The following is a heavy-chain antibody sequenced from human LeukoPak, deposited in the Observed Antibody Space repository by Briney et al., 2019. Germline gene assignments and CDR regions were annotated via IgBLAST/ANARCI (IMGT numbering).Heavy chain of an antibody. J-gene: IGHJ5*02. CDR2: IYYSGST. V-gene: IGHV4-39*07. D-gene: IGHD5-24*01. Sequence: SETLSLTCTVSGGSISSSSYYWGWIRQPPGKGLEWIGSIYYSGSTYYNPSLKSRVTISIDTSKNQFSLKLSSVTAADTAVYYCARDRLQLQSWGQGTLVTVSS. CDR3: ARDRLQLQS. CDR1: GGSISSSSYY.